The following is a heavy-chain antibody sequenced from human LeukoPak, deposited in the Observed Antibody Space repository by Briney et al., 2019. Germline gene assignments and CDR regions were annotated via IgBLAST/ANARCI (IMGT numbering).Heavy chain of an antibody. V-gene: IGHV4-59*01. J-gene: IGHJ6*03. Sequence: SETLSLTCTVSGGSISSYYWSWIRQPPGKGLEWIGYIYYSGSTNYNPSLKSRVTISVDTSKNQFSLKLSSVTAADTAVYYCARDYGDYDGKYYYYYMDVWGKGTTVTVSS. D-gene: IGHD4-17*01. CDR2: IYYSGST. CDR3: ARDYGDYDGKYYYYYMDV. CDR1: GGSISSYY.